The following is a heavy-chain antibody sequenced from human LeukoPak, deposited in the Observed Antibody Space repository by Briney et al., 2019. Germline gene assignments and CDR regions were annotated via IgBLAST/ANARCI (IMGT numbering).Heavy chain of an antibody. Sequence: GGSLRLSCAASGFAFSTYAMHWVRQAPGKGQEWVAIISYDANDKYYGDSVKGRFAISRDNSRNTLYLQMNSLRPEDAGVYYCPKDLSAGTVNPFFDSWGQGALVSVSS. CDR3: PKDLSAGTVNPFFDS. CDR1: GFAFSTYA. CDR2: ISYDANDK. V-gene: IGHV3-30*09. J-gene: IGHJ4*02. D-gene: IGHD4-17*01.